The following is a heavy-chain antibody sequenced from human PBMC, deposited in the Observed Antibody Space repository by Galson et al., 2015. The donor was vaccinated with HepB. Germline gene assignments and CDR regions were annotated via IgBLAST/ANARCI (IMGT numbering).Heavy chain of an antibody. CDR1: GFTFSSYA. V-gene: IGHV3-64D*06. Sequence: SLRLSCAASGFTFSSYAMHWVRQAPGKGLEYVSAISSNGGSTYYADSVKGRFTISRDNSKNTLYLQMSSLRAEDTAVYYCVKDAMVRGVMFAENYYGMDVWGQGTTVTVSS. CDR2: ISSNGGST. D-gene: IGHD3-10*01. CDR3: VKDAMVRGVMFAENYYGMDV. J-gene: IGHJ6*02.